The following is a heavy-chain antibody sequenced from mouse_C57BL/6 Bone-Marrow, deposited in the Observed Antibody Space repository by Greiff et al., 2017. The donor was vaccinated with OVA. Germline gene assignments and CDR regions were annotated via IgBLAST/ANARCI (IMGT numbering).Heavy chain of an antibody. J-gene: IGHJ2*01. CDR1: GYTFTSYW. D-gene: IGHD2-4*01. CDR3: ARDDYESFDY. V-gene: IGHV1-64*01. Sequence: QVQLQQPGAELVKPGASVKLSCKASGYTFTSYWMHWVKQRPGQGLEWIGMIHPNSGSTNYNEKFKSKATLTADKSSSTAYMQLSSLTSEDSAVYFCARDDYESFDYWGQGTTLTVSS. CDR2: IHPNSGST.